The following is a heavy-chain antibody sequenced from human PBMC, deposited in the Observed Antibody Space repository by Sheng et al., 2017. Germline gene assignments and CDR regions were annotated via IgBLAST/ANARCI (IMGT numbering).Heavy chain of an antibody. Sequence: EVQLVESGGGLVQPGGSLRLSCVASGFTFSSYEMNWVRQAPGKGLEWVSYISSTGNTIYYADSVKGRFTISRDNAKNSLYLQMNSLRVEDTAVYYCARVYSGSYWGSFDIWGQGTMLTVSS. CDR2: ISSTGNTI. CDR3: ARVYSGSYWGSFDI. V-gene: IGHV3-48*03. J-gene: IGHJ3*02. CDR1: GFTFSSYE. D-gene: IGHD1-26*01.